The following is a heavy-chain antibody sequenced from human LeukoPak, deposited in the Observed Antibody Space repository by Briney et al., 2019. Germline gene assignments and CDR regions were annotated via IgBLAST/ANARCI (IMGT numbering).Heavy chain of an antibody. V-gene: IGHV4-34*01. CDR1: GGSFSGYF. Sequence: SGTLSLTCGVYGGSFSGYFWSWIRQPPGEGLEWIGEISHSGNTNYNPSLKSRVSISVDTSKNQFTLKLGSVTAADTAVYYCARRIGYSSAWPHWYFDVWGRGTLVTVSS. D-gene: IGHD6-19*01. CDR3: ARRIGYSSAWPHWYFDV. J-gene: IGHJ2*01. CDR2: ISHSGNT.